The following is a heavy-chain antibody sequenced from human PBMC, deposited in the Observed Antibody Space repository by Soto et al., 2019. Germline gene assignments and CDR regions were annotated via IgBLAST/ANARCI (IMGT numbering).Heavy chain of an antibody. CDR3: ARESEDLTSNFDY. V-gene: IGHV3-21*06. CDR2: ISSTTNYI. J-gene: IGHJ4*02. Sequence: GGSLRLSCAASGFTLTRYSMNWVRQAPGKGLEWVSSISSTTNYIYYGDSMKGRFTISRDNAKNSLYLEMNSLRAEDTAVYYHARESEDLTSNFDYWGQGTLVTVAS. CDR1: GFTLTRYS.